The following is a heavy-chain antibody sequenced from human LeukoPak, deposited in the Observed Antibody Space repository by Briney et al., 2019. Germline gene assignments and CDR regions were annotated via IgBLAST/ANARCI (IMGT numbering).Heavy chain of an antibody. D-gene: IGHD2-21*02. V-gene: IGHV3-30*03. CDR1: GFTFSSYG. Sequence: GGSLRLSCAASGFTFSSYGMHWVRQAPGKGLEWVAVISYDGSNKYYADSVKGRFTISRDNSKNTLYPQMNSLRAEDTAVYYCATLRVTSYYFDYWGQGTLVTVSS. J-gene: IGHJ4*02. CDR2: ISYDGSNK. CDR3: ATLRVTSYYFDY.